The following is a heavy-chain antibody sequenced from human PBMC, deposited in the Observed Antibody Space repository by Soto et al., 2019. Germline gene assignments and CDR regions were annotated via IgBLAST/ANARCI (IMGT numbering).Heavy chain of an antibody. CDR3: ARDTYYDSSGH. CDR1: GFTVSSNY. D-gene: IGHD3-22*01. J-gene: IGHJ4*02. V-gene: IGHV3-53*01. Sequence: PGGSLRLSCAASGFTVSSNYMSWVRQAPGKGLEWVSVIYSGGSTYYADSVKGRFTISRDNSKNTLYLQMNSLRSEDTAVYYCARDTYYDSSGHWGQGTLVTVSS. CDR2: IYSGGST.